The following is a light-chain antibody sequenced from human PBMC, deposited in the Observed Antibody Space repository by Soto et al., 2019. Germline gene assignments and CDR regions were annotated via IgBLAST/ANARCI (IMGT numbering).Light chain of an antibody. V-gene: IGLV2-14*01. CDR3: CSYTSSSGVV. Sequence: QSALTQPASVSGSPGQSITISCTGTSSDVGGYNYVSWYQQHPGKAPKLMIYDVSNRPSGVSNRFSGSKSGNTASLTISGLQAEDEADYYCCSYTSSSGVVFGGGTKLTVL. J-gene: IGLJ2*01. CDR2: DVS. CDR1: SSDVGGYNY.